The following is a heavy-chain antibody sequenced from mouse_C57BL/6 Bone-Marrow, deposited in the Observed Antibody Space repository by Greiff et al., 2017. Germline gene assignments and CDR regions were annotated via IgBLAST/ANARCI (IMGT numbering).Heavy chain of an antibody. CDR2: IYPGSGNT. CDR3: ASLLYYGSSYLFDY. D-gene: IGHD1-1*01. V-gene: IGHV1-76*01. CDR1: GYTFTDYY. J-gene: IGHJ2*01. Sequence: QVQLQQSGAELVRPGASVKLSCKASGYTFTDYYINWVKQRPGQGLEWIARIYPGSGNTYYNEKFKGKATLTAEKSSSPAYMQLSSLTSEDSAVYFCASLLYYGSSYLFDYWGQGTTLTVSS.